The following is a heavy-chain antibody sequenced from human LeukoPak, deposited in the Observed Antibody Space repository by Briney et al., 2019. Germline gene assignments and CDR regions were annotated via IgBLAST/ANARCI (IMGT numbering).Heavy chain of an antibody. CDR3: ARHQYYDSSGYLY. J-gene: IGHJ4*02. D-gene: IGHD3-22*01. CDR2: IYYSGST. Sequence: SETLSLTCTVSGGSISSYYWSWIRQPPGKGLEWIGYIYYSGSTNYNPSPKSRVTISVDTSKNQFSLKLSSVTAADTAVYYCARHQYYDSSGYLYWGQGTLVTVSS. V-gene: IGHV4-59*08. CDR1: GGSISSYY.